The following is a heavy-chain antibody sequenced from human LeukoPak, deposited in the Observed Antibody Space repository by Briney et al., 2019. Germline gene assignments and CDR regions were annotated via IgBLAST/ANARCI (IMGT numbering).Heavy chain of an antibody. Sequence: GGSLRLSCAASGFPFSSYGMHWVRQAPGKGLERVAFMPYEGTNKYYADPVKGRFTISRDNSKNTLYLQMNSLRTEDTAVFYCAKGPPAYIAAAGDFDYWGQGTLVTVSA. CDR2: MPYEGTNK. V-gene: IGHV3-30*02. D-gene: IGHD6-13*01. J-gene: IGHJ4*02. CDR1: GFPFSSYG. CDR3: AKGPPAYIAAAGDFDY.